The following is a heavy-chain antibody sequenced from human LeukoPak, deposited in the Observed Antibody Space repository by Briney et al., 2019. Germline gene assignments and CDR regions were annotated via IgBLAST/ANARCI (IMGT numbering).Heavy chain of an antibody. V-gene: IGHV4-61*08. Sequence: PSQTLSLTCAVSGGSISSGGYSWSWIRQPPGKGLEWIGYIYYSGSTNYNPSLKSRVTISVDTSKNQFSLKLSSVTAADTAVYYCARGPRDDLDAFDIWGQGTMVTVSS. CDR2: IYYSGST. CDR1: GGSISSGGYS. CDR3: ARGPRDDLDAFDI. J-gene: IGHJ3*02.